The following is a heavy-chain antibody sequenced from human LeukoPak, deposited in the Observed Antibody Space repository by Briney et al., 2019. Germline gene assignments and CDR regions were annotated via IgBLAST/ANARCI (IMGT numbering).Heavy chain of an antibody. CDR1: GYTFTSYG. J-gene: IGHJ5*02. V-gene: IGHV1-46*01. CDR3: ARDNSVGDNAWWFDP. D-gene: IGHD1-26*01. Sequence: GASVKVSCKASGYTFTSYGISWVRQAPGQGLEWMGLINPTGGSTGYAQKFQGRVTMTRDMSTSTDYMELSSLRSEDTAIYYCARDNSVGDNAWWFDPWGQGTLVTVPS. CDR2: INPTGGST.